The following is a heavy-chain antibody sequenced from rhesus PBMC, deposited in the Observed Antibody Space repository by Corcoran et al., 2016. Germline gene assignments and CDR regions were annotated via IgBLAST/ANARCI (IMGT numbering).Heavy chain of an antibody. CDR1: GGSFSSYW. D-gene: IGHD3-9*01. CDR2: INGNSGST. V-gene: IGHV4-80*01. J-gene: IGHJ6*01. CDR3: SRYDEYGLDS. Sequence: QVQLQESGPGLVKPSETLSLTCAVSGGSFSSYWWSWIRQPPGKGLEWIGEINGNSGSTNYNPSRQSRVTISKDASKNQFSLKLSSVTAADTAVYYCSRYDEYGLDSWGQGVVVTVSS.